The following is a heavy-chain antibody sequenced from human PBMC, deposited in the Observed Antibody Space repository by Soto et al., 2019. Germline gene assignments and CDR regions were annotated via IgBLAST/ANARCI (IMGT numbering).Heavy chain of an antibody. CDR1: GFTFSSYG. J-gene: IGHJ6*02. CDR2: IWYDGSNK. Sequence: LRLSCAASGFTFSSYGMHWVRHAPGKGLEWVAVIWYDGSNKYYADSVKGRFTISRDNSKNTLYLQMNSLRAEDTAVYYCARDGGGSYFSYYYGMDVWGQGTTVTVSS. D-gene: IGHD1-26*01. V-gene: IGHV3-33*01. CDR3: ARDGGGSYFSYYYGMDV.